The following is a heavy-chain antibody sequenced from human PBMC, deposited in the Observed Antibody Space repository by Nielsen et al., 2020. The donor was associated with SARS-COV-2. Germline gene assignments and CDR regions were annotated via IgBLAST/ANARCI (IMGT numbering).Heavy chain of an antibody. V-gene: IGHV3-30-3*02. D-gene: IGHD6-19*01. J-gene: IGHJ1*01. Sequence: GGSLRLSCAASGFTFSTYPIRWVRKSPGKGLEWWALISYDGSHDYYTDSVKGRFTISSNKSKNTLYVLMNSLRAEDTAVYYCAKMSPPGIAVGTAEYFQHWGQGTLVSVSS. CDR1: GFTFSTYP. CDR2: ISYDGSHD. CDR3: AKMSPPGIAVGTAEYFQH.